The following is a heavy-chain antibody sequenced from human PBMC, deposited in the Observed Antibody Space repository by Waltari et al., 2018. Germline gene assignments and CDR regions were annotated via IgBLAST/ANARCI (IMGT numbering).Heavy chain of an antibody. CDR1: GVHINNFY. Sequence: EVQLVESGGGLISPGGSLRLACAVPGVHINNFYLHWVRQAPGDGLEWVSVIYVGGRTFYAESVRGRFTISRDSSTNSVFLQMNSLRAEDTAVYYCARTPGSSGWVYQYYGMDVWGQGTTVTVSS. D-gene: IGHD6-19*01. CDR2: IYVGGRT. J-gene: IGHJ6*02. CDR3: ARTPGSSGWVYQYYGMDV. V-gene: IGHV3-53*01.